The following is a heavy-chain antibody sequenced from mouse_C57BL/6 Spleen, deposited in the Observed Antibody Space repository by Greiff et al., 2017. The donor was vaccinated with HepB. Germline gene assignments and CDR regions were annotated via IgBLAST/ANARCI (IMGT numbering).Heavy chain of an antibody. CDR3: TTFTTVVATGYYAMDY. CDR1: GFNIKDDY. V-gene: IGHV14-4*01. D-gene: IGHD1-1*01. CDR2: IDPENGDT. J-gene: IGHJ4*01. Sequence: EVQLQESGAELVRPGASVKLSCTASGFNIKDDYMHWVKQRPEQGLEWIGWIDPENGDTEYASKFQGKATITADTSSNTAYLQLSSLTSEDTAVYYCTTFTTVVATGYYAMDYWGQGTSVTVSS.